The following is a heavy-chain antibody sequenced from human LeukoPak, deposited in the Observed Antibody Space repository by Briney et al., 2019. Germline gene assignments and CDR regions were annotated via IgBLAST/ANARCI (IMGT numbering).Heavy chain of an antibody. D-gene: IGHD2-2*01. CDR1: GFIFSGYS. CDR3: AREPSGGYCSSSSCSRYFQH. Sequence: PGGSLRLSCAASGFIFSGYSMNWVRQAPGKGLEWVSSISASDTYINYADSLKGRSTISRDNAKNSLYLQMNSLRAEDTAVYYCAREPSGGYCSSSSCSRYFQHWGQGTLVTVPS. J-gene: IGHJ1*01. V-gene: IGHV3-21*01. CDR2: ISASDTYI.